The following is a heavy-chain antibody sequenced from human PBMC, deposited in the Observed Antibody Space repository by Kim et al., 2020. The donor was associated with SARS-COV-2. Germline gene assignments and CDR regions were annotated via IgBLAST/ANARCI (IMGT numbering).Heavy chain of an antibody. CDR1: GYTFTGYY. CDR3: AREYTNQRTLAYCGGDCYPDY. CDR2: INPNSGGT. D-gene: IGHD2-21*02. V-gene: IGHV1-2*06. J-gene: IGHJ4*02. Sequence: ASVKVSCKASGYTFTGYYMHWVRQAPGQGLEWMGRINPNSGGTNYAQKFQGRVTMTRDTSISTAYMELSRLRSDDTAVYYCAREYTNQRTLAYCGGDCYPDYWGQGTLVTVSS.